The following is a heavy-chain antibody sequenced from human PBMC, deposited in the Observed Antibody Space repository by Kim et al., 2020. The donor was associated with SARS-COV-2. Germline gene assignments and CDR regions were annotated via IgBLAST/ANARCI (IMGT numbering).Heavy chain of an antibody. CDR3: TTGGTWYRNKWFPTPQFDH. D-gene: IGHD2-15*01. V-gene: IGHV3-15*01. Sequence: GGSLRLSCTASGFTFNNAWMHWVRQAPGKPLEWVGRIKTKSDGGATDYAAPVTGRFTISRDDSQSTVFLQMNSLKIDDTAVYYCTTGGTWYRNKWFPTPQFDHWGHGTLVTVSS. J-gene: IGHJ4*01. CDR1: GFTFNNAW. CDR2: IKTKSDGGAT.